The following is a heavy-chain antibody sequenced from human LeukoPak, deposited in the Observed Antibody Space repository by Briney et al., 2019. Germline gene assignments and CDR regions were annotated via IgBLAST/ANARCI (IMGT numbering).Heavy chain of an antibody. Sequence: NPSETLSLTCTVSGGSICSYYWSWIRQPPGKGLEWIGYIYYSGSTNYNPSLKSRVTISVDTSKNQFSLKLSSVTAADTAVYYCARDAAIGQWLRSGAFDIWGQGTMVTVSS. J-gene: IGHJ3*02. V-gene: IGHV4-59*12. CDR2: IYYSGST. CDR3: ARDAAIGQWLRSGAFDI. D-gene: IGHD3-22*01. CDR1: GGSICSYY.